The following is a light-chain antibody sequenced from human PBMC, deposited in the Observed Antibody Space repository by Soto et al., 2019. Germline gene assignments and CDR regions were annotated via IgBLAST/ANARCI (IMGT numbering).Light chain of an antibody. J-gene: IGKJ5*01. Sequence: ITQSPSSLSASSGNRGTLPCRASQSISSYLNWYQQKPGKAPKLLIYAASSLQSGVPSRFSGSGSGTDFTLTISSLRPEDFATYYCQQLLCYPIPFGQGGRLAIK. V-gene: IGKV1-39*01. CDR3: QQLLCYPIP. CDR2: AAS. CDR1: QSISSY.